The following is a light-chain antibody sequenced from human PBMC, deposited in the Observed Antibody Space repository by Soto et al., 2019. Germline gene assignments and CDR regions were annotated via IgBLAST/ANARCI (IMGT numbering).Light chain of an antibody. J-gene: IGLJ3*02. Sequence: QSALTQPPSASGSPGQSVTISCTGTSSDVGAYNYVSWYQKHAGKAPKLVIYEVTKRPSGVPDRFSGSKSANTASLTVSGLQAEEEADYYCSSFASSSPWVFGGGTKLTVL. CDR2: EVT. CDR3: SSFASSSPWV. CDR1: SSDVGAYNY. V-gene: IGLV2-8*01.